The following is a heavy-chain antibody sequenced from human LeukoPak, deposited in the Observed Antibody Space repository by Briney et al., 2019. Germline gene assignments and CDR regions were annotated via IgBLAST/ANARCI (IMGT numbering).Heavy chain of an antibody. Sequence: GGSLRLSCAASGFTFSSYAMSWVRRAPGKGLEWVSAISGSGGSTYYADSVKGRFTISRDNAKNSLYLQMNSLRAEDTAVYYCARDLRRTTVTYDYWGQGTLVTVSS. D-gene: IGHD4-17*01. V-gene: IGHV3-23*01. J-gene: IGHJ4*02. CDR2: ISGSGGST. CDR3: ARDLRRTTVTYDY. CDR1: GFTFSSYA.